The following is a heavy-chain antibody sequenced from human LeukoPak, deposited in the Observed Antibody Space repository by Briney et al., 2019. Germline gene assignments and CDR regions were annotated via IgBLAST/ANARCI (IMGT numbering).Heavy chain of an antibody. Sequence: GGSLRLSCAASGFTFSSYSMNWVRQAPGKGLEWVSSISSSSSYIYYADSVKGRFTISRDNAKNSLYLQMNSLRAEDTAVYYCARDGLGYCSSTSCAVRGFDYWGQGTLVTVSS. J-gene: IGHJ4*02. CDR2: ISSSSSYI. V-gene: IGHV3-21*01. D-gene: IGHD2-2*01. CDR1: GFTFSSYS. CDR3: ARDGLGYCSSTSCAVRGFDY.